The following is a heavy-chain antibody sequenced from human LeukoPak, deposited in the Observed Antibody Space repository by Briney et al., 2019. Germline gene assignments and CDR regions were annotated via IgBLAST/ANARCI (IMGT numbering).Heavy chain of an antibody. CDR3: ARESMGDFDY. V-gene: IGHV4-4*07. Sequence: PSETLSLTCTVSGGSIYYYYWTWVRQPAGKGLEWIGRSYTSGSTNYNPSLKSRVTMSVDTSKNQFSLTLNSVTSADTAVYFCARESMGDFDYWGQGTLVTVSS. CDR2: SYTSGST. J-gene: IGHJ4*02. D-gene: IGHD2/OR15-2a*01. CDR1: GGSIYYYY.